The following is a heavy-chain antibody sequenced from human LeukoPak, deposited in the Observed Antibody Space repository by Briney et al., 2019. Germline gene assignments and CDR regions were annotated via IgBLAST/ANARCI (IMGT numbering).Heavy chain of an antibody. V-gene: IGHV3-74*01. CDR2: ISSDGSRT. Sequence: GGSLRLSCAAYGFTFSNYWMNWVRQAPGKGLVWVSHISSDGSRTSSADSVKGRFTISRDNAKNTLYLQMNSLRAEDTAVYYCARDFPVTTDAFDVWGQGTMVTVSS. CDR1: GFTFSNYW. CDR3: ARDFPVTTDAFDV. D-gene: IGHD4-17*01. J-gene: IGHJ3*01.